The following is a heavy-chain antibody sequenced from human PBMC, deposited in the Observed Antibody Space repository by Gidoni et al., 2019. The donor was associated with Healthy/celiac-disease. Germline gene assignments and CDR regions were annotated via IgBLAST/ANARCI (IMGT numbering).Heavy chain of an antibody. J-gene: IGHJ4*02. D-gene: IGHD6-19*01. Sequence: QVQLVESGGGLVKPGGSLRLSCAASGFTFSDYYMSWIRQAPGKGLEWVSYISSSSSYTNYADSVKGRFTISRDNAKNSLYLQMNSLRAEDTAVYYCARDPEGIAVAVPPDYWGQGTLVTVSS. V-gene: IGHV3-11*06. CDR3: ARDPEGIAVAVPPDY. CDR1: GFTFSDYY. CDR2: ISSSSSYT.